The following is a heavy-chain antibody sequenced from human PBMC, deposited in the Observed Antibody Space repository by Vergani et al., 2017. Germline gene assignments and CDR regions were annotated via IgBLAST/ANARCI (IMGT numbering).Heavy chain of an antibody. CDR2: INHSGST. J-gene: IGHJ3*02. CDR1: GGSFSGYY. CDR3: ARWAVDYGDAFDI. D-gene: IGHD3-16*01. V-gene: IGHV4-34*01. Sequence: QVQLQQWGAGLLKPSETLSLTCAVYGGSFSGYYWSWIRQPPGKGLEWIGEINHSGSTNYNPSLKSRGTISVDTSKNQFSLKLRSVTAADTAVYYCARWAVDYGDAFDIWGQGTMVTVSS.